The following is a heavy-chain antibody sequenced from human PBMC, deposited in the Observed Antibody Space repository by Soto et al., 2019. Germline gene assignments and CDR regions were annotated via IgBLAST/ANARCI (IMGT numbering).Heavy chain of an antibody. CDR1: GGSFSGYY. D-gene: IGHD3-3*01. J-gene: IGHJ4*02. CDR3: ARAGWDYDFWSGYYRGGYYFDD. CDR2: INHSGST. Sequence: SETLSLTCAVYGGSFSGYYWSWIRQPPGKGLEWIGEINHSGSTNYNPSLKSRVTISVDTSKNQFSLKLSSVTAADTAVYYCARAGWDYDFWSGYYRGGYYFDDWGQGTRVTVSS. V-gene: IGHV4-34*01.